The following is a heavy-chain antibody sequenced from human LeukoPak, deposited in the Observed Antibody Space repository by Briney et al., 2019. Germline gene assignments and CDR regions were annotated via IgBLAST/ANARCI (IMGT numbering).Heavy chain of an antibody. D-gene: IGHD3-3*01. J-gene: IGHJ3*02. Sequence: SETLSLTRTVSGGSISSGDYYWSWIRQPPGKGLEWIGYIYDSGSTYSNPSLKSRVTLSVDTSKNRFSLKMSSVTAADTAVYYCARASPRDFWSGYYAFDIWGQGTMVTVSS. CDR2: IYDSGST. CDR1: GGSISSGDYY. CDR3: ARASPRDFWSGYYAFDI. V-gene: IGHV4-30-4*08.